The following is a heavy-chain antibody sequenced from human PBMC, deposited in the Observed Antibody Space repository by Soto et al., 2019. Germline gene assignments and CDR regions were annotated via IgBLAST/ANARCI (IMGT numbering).Heavy chain of an antibody. Sequence: QVQLVESGGGVVQPGRSLRLSCAASGFTFSSYAMHWVRQAPGKGLEWVAVISYDGSNKYYADSVKGRFIISRDNSKNTLYLQMNSLRAEDTAVYYCARDRGLYWGQGTLVTVSS. J-gene: IGHJ4*02. D-gene: IGHD1-26*01. V-gene: IGHV3-30-3*01. CDR2: ISYDGSNK. CDR1: GFTFSSYA. CDR3: ARDRGLY.